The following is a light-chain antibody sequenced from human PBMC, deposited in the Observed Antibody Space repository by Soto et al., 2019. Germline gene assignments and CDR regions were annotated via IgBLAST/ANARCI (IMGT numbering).Light chain of an antibody. CDR2: SAS. CDR3: QQSSSNPLT. V-gene: IGKV1-39*01. CDR1: QSISSY. J-gene: IGKJ4*01. Sequence: DIQMTQSPSSLSASVGDRVTITCRASQSISSYLNWYQQKPGKAPNLLIYSASKLHSGVPSRFSGSGSGTDFTLIISSLQPEDFATYYCQQSSSNPLTFGVGTRV.